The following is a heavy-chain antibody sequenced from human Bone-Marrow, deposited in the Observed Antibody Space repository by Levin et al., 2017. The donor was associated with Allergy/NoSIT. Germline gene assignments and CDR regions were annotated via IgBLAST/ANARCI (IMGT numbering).Heavy chain of an antibody. D-gene: IGHD3-3*01. CDR1: GFTFSSYA. CDR2: MSYDGNNK. V-gene: IGHV3-30*04. Sequence: GGSLRLSCAASGFTFSSYAMHWVRQAPGKGLEWVAVMSYDGNNKYYADSVKGRFTISRDNSKNTLYLQMNSLRAEDTAVYYCARGGSKLRFLEWLSPLDYWGQGTLVTVSS. J-gene: IGHJ4*02. CDR3: ARGGSKLRFLEWLSPLDY.